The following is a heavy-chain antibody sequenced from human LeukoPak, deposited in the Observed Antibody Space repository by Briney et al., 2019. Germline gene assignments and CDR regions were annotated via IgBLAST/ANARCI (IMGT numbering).Heavy chain of an antibody. CDR1: GFTFSSYA. J-gene: IGHJ6*03. CDR3: TTEGVGGRVDPSYSMDV. CDR2: ISGSGGST. D-gene: IGHD3-16*01. V-gene: IGHV3-23*01. Sequence: PGGSLRLSCAASGFTFSSYAMSWVRQAPGKGLEWVSAISGSGGSTYYADSVKGRFTISRDNSKNTLYLQMNSLKTEDTAVYYCTTEGVGGRVDPSYSMDVWGKGTTVTVSS.